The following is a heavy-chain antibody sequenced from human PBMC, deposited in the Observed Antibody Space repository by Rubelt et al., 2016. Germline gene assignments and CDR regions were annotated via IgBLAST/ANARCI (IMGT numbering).Heavy chain of an antibody. V-gene: IGHV3-13*04. CDR1: GFTFSSYD. J-gene: IGHJ6*02. CDR3: ERDNPGYGMDV. D-gene: IGHD1-14*01. CDR2: IGTTGDT. Sequence: QLVESGGGLIQPGGSLRLSCAASGFTFSSYDIHWVRRAAGRGLEWVSAIGTTGDTFYPDPVKGRFPISREKAKNSLYLEMNSLRAGDTAVYYCERDNPGYGMDVWGQGTTVTVSS.